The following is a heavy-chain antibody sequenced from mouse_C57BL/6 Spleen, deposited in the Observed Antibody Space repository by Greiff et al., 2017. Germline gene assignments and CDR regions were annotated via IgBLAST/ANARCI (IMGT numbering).Heavy chain of an antibody. CDR3: APYDYPLAY. J-gene: IGHJ3*01. Sequence: QVHVKQSGPELVKPGASVKISCKASGYAFSSSWMNWVKQRPGKGLEWIGRIYPGDGDTNYNGKFKGKATLTADKSSSTAYMQLSSLTSEDSAVYFCAPYDYPLAYWGQGTLVTVSA. V-gene: IGHV1-82*01. D-gene: IGHD2-4*01. CDR2: IYPGDGDT. CDR1: GYAFSSSW.